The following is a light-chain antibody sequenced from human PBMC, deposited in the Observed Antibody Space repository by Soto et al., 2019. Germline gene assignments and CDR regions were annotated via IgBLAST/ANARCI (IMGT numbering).Light chain of an antibody. Sequence: QSALTQPASVSGSLGQSITISCSGISGDGGNYNFVSWFQQHPDKAPKLMIYEGSKRPSGVFNRFSGSKSGNTASLTISGLQAEDEADYYCSSYAGRSTWVFGGGTKVTVL. CDR3: SSYAGRSTWV. CDR2: EGS. V-gene: IGLV2-23*01. J-gene: IGLJ3*02. CDR1: SGDGGNYNF.